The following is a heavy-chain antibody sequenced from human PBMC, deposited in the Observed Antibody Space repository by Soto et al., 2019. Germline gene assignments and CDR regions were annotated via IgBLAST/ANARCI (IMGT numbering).Heavy chain of an antibody. CDR3: ARLLDCSGGSCYNVFDY. Sequence: SETLSLTCTVSGGSMSSYYWSWIRQPPGKGLEWIGCVYYSGSTNYNPSLKSRVTISVDTSKNQFSLKLSSVTAADTAVYYCARLLDCSGGSCYNVFDYWGQGTLVTVSS. CDR2: VYYSGST. J-gene: IGHJ4*02. CDR1: GGSMSSYY. D-gene: IGHD2-15*01. V-gene: IGHV4-59*08.